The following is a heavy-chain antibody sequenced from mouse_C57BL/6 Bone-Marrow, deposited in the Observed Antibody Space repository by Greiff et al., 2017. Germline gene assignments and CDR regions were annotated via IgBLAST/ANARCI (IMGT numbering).Heavy chain of an antibody. CDR3: ARGVYYYGSSYPWFAY. J-gene: IGHJ3*01. Sequence: VMLVESGGDLVKPGGSLKLSCAASGFTFSSYGMSWVRQTPDKRLEWVATISSGGSYTYYPDSVKGRFTISRDNAKNTLYLQMSSLKSEDTAMYYCARGVYYYGSSYPWFAYWGQGTLVTVSA. CDR1: GFTFSSYG. D-gene: IGHD1-1*01. V-gene: IGHV5-6*02. CDR2: ISSGGSYT.